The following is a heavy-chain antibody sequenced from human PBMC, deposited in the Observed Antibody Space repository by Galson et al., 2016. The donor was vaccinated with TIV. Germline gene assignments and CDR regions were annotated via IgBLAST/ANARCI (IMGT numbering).Heavy chain of an antibody. Sequence: SLRLSCAASGFTFSSSLINWVRQAPGKGLEWVSGINWNGGSTGYADSVKGRFTISRDNAKNSLYLQMNSLRAEDTALYHCARLRSCGGACYYCDYWGQGTLVTVSS. CDR2: INWNGGST. J-gene: IGHJ4*02. CDR1: GFTFSSSL. D-gene: IGHD2-21*02. V-gene: IGHV3-20*01. CDR3: ARLRSCGGACYYCDY.